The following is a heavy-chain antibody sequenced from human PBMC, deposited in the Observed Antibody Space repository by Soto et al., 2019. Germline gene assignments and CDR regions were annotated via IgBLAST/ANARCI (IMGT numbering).Heavy chain of an antibody. CDR2: IYQSGST. J-gene: IGHJ4*02. CDR3: ARASATIAAAAIFDY. V-gene: IGHV4-4*02. Sequence: QVQLQESGPGLVKPSGTLSLTCAVSGGAISSSKWWSWVRQPPGKGLEWIGEIYQSGSTNYNPSLESEVRMSVEKSRNQFSLKLTSVSAADTAVYYCARASATIAAAAIFDYWGQGTLVTVSS. CDR1: GGAISSSKW. D-gene: IGHD6-13*01.